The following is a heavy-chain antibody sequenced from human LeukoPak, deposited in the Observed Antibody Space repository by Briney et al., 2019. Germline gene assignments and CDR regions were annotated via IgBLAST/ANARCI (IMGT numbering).Heavy chain of an antibody. J-gene: IGHJ4*02. D-gene: IGHD3-22*01. V-gene: IGHV3-30*04. CDR2: ISYDGSNK. Sequence: PGESLRLSCAASGFTFSNYAMYWVRQAPGKGLEWVAVISYDGSNKYYADSVRGRFTISRDNSKNTLYLQMNSLRAEDTAVYYCAREGIVVVTFIDYWGQGTLVTVSS. CDR3: AREGIVVVTFIDY. CDR1: GFTFSNYA.